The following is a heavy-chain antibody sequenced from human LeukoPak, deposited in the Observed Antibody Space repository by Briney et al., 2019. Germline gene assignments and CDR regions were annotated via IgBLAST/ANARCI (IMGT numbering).Heavy chain of an antibody. V-gene: IGHV4-4*07. CDR3: ASFMYGSGSYHGN. Sequence: SETLSLTCTVSGGSISSYYWNWIRQPAGKGLEWIGRFYTTGTTNYSPSLKSRVPMSVDTSKNQFSLKLTSVTAADTAVYYCASFMYGSGSYHGNWGQGTLVTVSS. CDR1: GGSISSYY. D-gene: IGHD3-10*01. J-gene: IGHJ4*02. CDR2: FYTTGTT.